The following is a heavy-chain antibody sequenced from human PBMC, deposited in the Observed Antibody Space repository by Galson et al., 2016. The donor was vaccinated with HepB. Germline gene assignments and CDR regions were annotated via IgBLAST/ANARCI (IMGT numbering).Heavy chain of an antibody. D-gene: IGHD4-23*01. Sequence: SLRLSCAASGFTFSFSNYAMTWVRQAPGKGLEWVSAINDTHDRTYYADSVKGRFTISRDNSKSTVFLQMSSLRAEDTAVYYCAIDSVGGPKSNFPDSWGQGTLVTVSS. V-gene: IGHV3-23*01. CDR3: AIDSVGGPKSNFPDS. CDR1: GFTFSFSNYA. J-gene: IGHJ5*01. CDR2: INDTHDRT.